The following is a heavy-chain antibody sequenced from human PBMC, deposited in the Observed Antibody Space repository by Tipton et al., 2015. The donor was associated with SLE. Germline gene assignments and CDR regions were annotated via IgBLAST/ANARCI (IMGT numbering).Heavy chain of an antibody. CDR1: GGSISSSNYY. D-gene: IGHD2-2*01. Sequence: LRLSCTVSGGSISSSNYYWGWIRQPPGKGLEWIGEVFRGGSTNYSPSLESRVTITVDMSKNQFSLRLISVTAADTAVYYCARGCSSSTCEPFYFFGMDVWGQGTTVTVSS. J-gene: IGHJ6*02. CDR2: VFRGGST. V-gene: IGHV4-39*07. CDR3: ARGCSSSTCEPFYFFGMDV.